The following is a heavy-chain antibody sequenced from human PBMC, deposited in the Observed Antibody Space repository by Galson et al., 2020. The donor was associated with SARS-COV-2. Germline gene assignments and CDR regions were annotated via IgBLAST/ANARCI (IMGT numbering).Heavy chain of an antibody. CDR1: GGSIITHL. D-gene: IGHD3-16*01. CDR3: ARGPYYDVGYLGPFYYDGTDV. Sequence: ASETLSLTCPVPGGSIITHLYNWTRQSPGKGLEWIGCVCPSGNADYTPSLQSRVSISFDKSKNSFSLVLRSVTAAASAVYYCARGPYYDVGYLGPFYYDGTDVWGRGTTVTVSS. CDR2: VCPSGNA. J-gene: IGHJ6*02. V-gene: IGHV4-59*11.